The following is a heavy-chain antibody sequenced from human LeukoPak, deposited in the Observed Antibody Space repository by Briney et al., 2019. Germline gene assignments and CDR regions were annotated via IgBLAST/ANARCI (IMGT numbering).Heavy chain of an antibody. D-gene: IGHD3-16*01. CDR3: ARDMTGEPLGLGY. CDR1: GYTFTGYY. CDR2: INPNGGGT. Sequence: GASVKVSCKPSGYTFTGYYIHWVRQAPGQGLEWMGWINPNGGGTNYPQKFQGRVTMTTDTSISTAYMELSSLISDDTTIYYCARDMTGEPLGLGYWGQGTLVTVSS. V-gene: IGHV1-2*02. J-gene: IGHJ4*02.